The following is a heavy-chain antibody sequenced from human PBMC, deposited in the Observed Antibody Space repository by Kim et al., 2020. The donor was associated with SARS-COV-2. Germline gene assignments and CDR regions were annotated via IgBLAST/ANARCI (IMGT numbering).Heavy chain of an antibody. J-gene: IGHJ5*02. D-gene: IGHD5-12*01. CDR2: FDPEDGET. V-gene: IGHV1-24*01. CDR3: ATANGIVAFRGNWFDP. CDR1: GYTLTELS. Sequence: ASVKVSCKVSGYTLTELSMHWVRQAPGKGLEWMGGFDPEDGETIYAQKFQGRVTMTEDTSTDTAYMELSSLRSEDTAVYYCATANGIVAFRGNWFDPWGQGTLVTVSS.